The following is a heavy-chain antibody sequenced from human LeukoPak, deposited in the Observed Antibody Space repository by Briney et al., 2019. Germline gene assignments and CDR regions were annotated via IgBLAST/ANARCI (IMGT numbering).Heavy chain of an antibody. D-gene: IGHD6-6*01. CDR2: INPNSGGT. V-gene: IGHV1-2*02. CDR1: GYTFTGYY. Sequence: ASVKVSCKASGYTFTGYYMHWVRQAPGQGLEWMGWINPNSGGTNYAQKLQGRVTMTTATSTSTAYMELRSLRSDDTAVYYCARVPISSSSPFDYWGQGTLVTVSS. J-gene: IGHJ4*02. CDR3: ARVPISSSSPFDY.